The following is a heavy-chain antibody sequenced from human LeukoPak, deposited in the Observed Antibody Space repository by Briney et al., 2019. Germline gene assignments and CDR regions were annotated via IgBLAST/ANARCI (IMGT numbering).Heavy chain of an antibody. CDR2: ISGSGGST. J-gene: IGHJ4*02. D-gene: IGHD2-21*02. V-gene: IGHV3-23*01. CDR3: AKVQDGGDCYFDY. CDR1: GFTFSSYS. Sequence: GGSLRLSCAASGFTFSSYSMNWVRQAPGKGLEWVSAISGSGGSTYYADSVKGRFTISRDNSKNTLYLQMNSLRAEDTAVYYCAKVQDGGDCYFDYWGQGTLVTVSS.